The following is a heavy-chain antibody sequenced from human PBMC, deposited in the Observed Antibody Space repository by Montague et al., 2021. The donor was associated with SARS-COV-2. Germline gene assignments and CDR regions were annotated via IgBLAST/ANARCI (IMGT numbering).Heavy chain of an antibody. Sequence: SETLSLTCTVSGGTISSYYWSWIRQPPGKGLEWIGYIYYSGSTNYNPSLKSRVTISVDTSKNQFSLKLSSVTAADTAVYYCAREKADFWSGLNGWFDPWGQGTRVTVAS. CDR1: GGTISSYY. J-gene: IGHJ5*02. D-gene: IGHD3-3*01. V-gene: IGHV4-59*01. CDR2: IYYSGST. CDR3: AREKADFWSGLNGWFDP.